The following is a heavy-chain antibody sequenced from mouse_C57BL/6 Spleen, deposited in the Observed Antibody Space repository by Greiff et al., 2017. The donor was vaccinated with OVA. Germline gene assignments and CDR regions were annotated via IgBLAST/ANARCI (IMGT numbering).Heavy chain of an antibody. CDR1: GFTFSNYW. Sequence: EVQGVESGGGLVQPGGSMKLSCVASGFTFSNYWMNWVRQSPEKGLEWVAQIRLKSDNYATHYAESVKGRFTISRDDSKSSVYLQMNNLRAEDTGIYYCTGGYDYDWYFDVWGTGTTVTVSS. CDR2: IRLKSDNYAT. V-gene: IGHV6-3*01. D-gene: IGHD2-4*01. J-gene: IGHJ1*03. CDR3: TGGYDYDWYFDV.